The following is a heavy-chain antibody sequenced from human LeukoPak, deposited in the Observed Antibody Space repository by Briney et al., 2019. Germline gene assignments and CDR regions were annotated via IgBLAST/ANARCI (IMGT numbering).Heavy chain of an antibody. Sequence: PGGSPRLSCAASGFTFSNYIMTWVRQAPGKGLEWVSGISDGGGSTYYADSVRGRFTISRDNSKTTVFLQMNSLRAEDTAVYYCTYVISGWAFEYWGQGTLVTVSS. CDR2: ISDGGGST. CDR3: TYVISGWAFEY. CDR1: GFTFSNYI. V-gene: IGHV3-23*01. J-gene: IGHJ4*02. D-gene: IGHD6-19*01.